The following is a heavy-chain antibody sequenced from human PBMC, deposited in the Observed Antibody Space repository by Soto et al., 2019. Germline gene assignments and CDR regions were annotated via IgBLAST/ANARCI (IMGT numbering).Heavy chain of an antibody. CDR3: ASEVAKSSGYDFDY. Sequence: EVQLVESGGGLVKPGGSLRLSCAASGFTFSSYSMNWVRQAPGKGLEWVSSISSSSSYIYYADSVKGRFTISRDNAKNSLYLQMNSLRAEDTAVYYCASEVAKSSGYDFDYWGQGPLVTVSS. V-gene: IGHV3-21*01. CDR1: GFTFSSYS. CDR2: ISSSSSYI. J-gene: IGHJ4*02. D-gene: IGHD5-12*01.